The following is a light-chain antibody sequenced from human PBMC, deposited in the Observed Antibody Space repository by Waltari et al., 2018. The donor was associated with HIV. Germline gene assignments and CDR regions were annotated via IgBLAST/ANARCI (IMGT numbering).Light chain of an antibody. CDR1: QKISYRSNLNAS. CDR3: QQYYDKPLT. CDR2: WVS. J-gene: IGKJ4*01. V-gene: IGKV4-1*01. Sequence: DITLTQTPDSLAVSLGSRAAMNCKSSQKISYRSNLNASLAWYQQKPRQPPKLLMFWVSVRASGVPDRFTGSGSETDFTLTINSVQAEDVAVYFCQQYYDKPLTFGRGTKVEI.